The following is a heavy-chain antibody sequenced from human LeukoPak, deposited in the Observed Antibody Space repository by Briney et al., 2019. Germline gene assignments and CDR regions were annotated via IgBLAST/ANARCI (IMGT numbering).Heavy chain of an antibody. J-gene: IGHJ4*02. CDR1: GFTLSAYA. V-gene: IGHV3-30*04. CDR2: ISYDGSKK. D-gene: IGHD3-10*01. Sequence: YPGGSLRLSCAASGFTLSAYAMHWVRQAPGKGLEWVAVISYDGSKKDYTDSVKGRFTGSRDNSKNTLYLQINSLRAEDTAVYYCARDYGSGSYSIGRLDYWGQGTLVTVSS. CDR3: ARDYGSGSYSIGRLDY.